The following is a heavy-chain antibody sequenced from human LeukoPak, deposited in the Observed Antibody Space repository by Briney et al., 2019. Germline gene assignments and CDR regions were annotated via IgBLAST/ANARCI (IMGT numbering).Heavy chain of an antibody. CDR3: ARTGLRGSPPYYYCYYMDV. J-gene: IGHJ6*03. CDR2: IIPIFGTA. Sequence: SVKVSCKASGGTFSSYAISWVRQAPGQGLEWMGGIIPIFGTANYAQKFQGRVTITTDESTSTAYMELSSLRSEDTAVYYCARTGLRGSPPYYYCYYMDVWGKGTTVTVSS. V-gene: IGHV1-69*05. D-gene: IGHD4-17*01. CDR1: GGTFSSYA.